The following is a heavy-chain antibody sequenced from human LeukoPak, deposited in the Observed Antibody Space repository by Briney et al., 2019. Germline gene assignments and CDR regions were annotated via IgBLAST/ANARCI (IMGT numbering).Heavy chain of an antibody. V-gene: IGHV1-69*01. Sequence: SVKVSCKASGGTFSSYAISWVRQAPGQGLEWMGGIIPIFGTANYAQTFQGRVTITAHESTSRAYMELSSLRSEDTAVYYCPKSGDSGSGTRCYQRQLVRYRFDFWGQGTLGTVSS. CDR1: GGTFSSYA. CDR3: PKSGDSGSGTRCYQRQLVRYRFDF. CDR2: IIPIFGTA. D-gene: IGHD2-2*01. J-gene: IGHJ4*02.